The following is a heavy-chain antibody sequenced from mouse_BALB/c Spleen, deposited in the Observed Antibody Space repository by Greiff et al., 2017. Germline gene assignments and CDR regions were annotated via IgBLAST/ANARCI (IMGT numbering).Heavy chain of an antibody. CDR1: GFNIKDTY. CDR2: IDPANGNT. J-gene: IGHJ4*01. D-gene: IGHD1-1*01. V-gene: IGHV14-3*02. CDR3: AKTILYYYGSSYDAMDY. Sequence: VQLQQSGAELVKPGASVKLSCTASGFNIKDTYMHWVKQRPEQGLEWIGRIDPANGNTKYDPKFQGKATITADTSSNTAYLQLSSLTSEDTAVYYCAKTILYYYGSSYDAMDYWGQGTSVTVSS.